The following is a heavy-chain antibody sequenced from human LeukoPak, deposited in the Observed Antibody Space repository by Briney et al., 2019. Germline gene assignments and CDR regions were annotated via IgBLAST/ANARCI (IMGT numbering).Heavy chain of an antibody. D-gene: IGHD1-26*01. CDR2: IRSKANSYAT. Sequence: GGSLRLSCAASGFTFSGSAMLWVRQASGKGLEWVGRIRSKANSYATAYAASVKGRFTISRDDSKNTAYLQMNSLKTEDTAVYYCTRHPRSSSGSSDYWGQGTLVTVSS. J-gene: IGHJ4*02. CDR1: GFTFSGSA. CDR3: TRHPRSSSGSSDY. V-gene: IGHV3-73*01.